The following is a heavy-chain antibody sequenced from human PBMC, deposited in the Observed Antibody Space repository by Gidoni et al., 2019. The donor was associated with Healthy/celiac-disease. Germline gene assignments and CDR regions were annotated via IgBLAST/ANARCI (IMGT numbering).Heavy chain of an antibody. D-gene: IGHD3-9*01. CDR2: MNPNSGNT. CDR1: GDNFTSYD. V-gene: IGHV1-8*01. CDR3: ARGQEYYDILTGYLFDY. Sequence: QVQLVQSGAEVKKQGASVKVSCKAAGDNFTSYDINWVRHATGQGLEGMGWMNPNSGNTGSAQKFQGRVTLTRHTSISTAYMELSSLRSEDTAVYYCARGQEYYDILTGYLFDYWGQGTLVTVSS. J-gene: IGHJ4*02.